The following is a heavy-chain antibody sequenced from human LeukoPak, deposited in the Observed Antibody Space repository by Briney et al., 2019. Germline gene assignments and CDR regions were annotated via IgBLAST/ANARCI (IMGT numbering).Heavy chain of an antibody. Sequence: GESLQISCKGSGYSFTSYWIGWVRQMPGKGLEWMGIIYPGDSDTRYSPSFQGQVTISADKSISTAYLQWSSLRASDTAMYYCARLLLKYSSLPDYWGQGTLVTVSS. D-gene: IGHD6-6*01. CDR1: GYSFTSYW. V-gene: IGHV5-51*01. CDR3: ARLLLKYSSLPDY. J-gene: IGHJ4*02. CDR2: IYPGDSDT.